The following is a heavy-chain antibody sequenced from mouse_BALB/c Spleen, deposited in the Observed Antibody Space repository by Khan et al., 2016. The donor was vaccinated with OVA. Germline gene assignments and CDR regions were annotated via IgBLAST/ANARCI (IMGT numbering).Heavy chain of an antibody. Sequence: QVQLKQSGPGLVQPSQSRSITCTVSGFSLTNYSVHWVRQSPGKGLEWLGVIWSAGSTDYNAAFISRLTIRKDNSRSQVFFKMNSLQPNDTAIYYWARRGYDYGRGALFAYWGQGTLVTVSA. V-gene: IGHV2-2*02. CDR3: ARRGYDYGRGALFAY. J-gene: IGHJ3*01. D-gene: IGHD2-4*01. CDR2: IWSAGST. CDR1: GFSLTNYS.